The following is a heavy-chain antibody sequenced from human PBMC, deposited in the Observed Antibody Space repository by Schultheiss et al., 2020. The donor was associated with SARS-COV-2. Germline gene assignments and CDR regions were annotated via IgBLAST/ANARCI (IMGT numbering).Heavy chain of an antibody. J-gene: IGHJ6*02. CDR3: ARDRFNWVPAAIVGYYYYGMDV. V-gene: IGHV3-33*08. CDR1: GFTFSSYS. CDR2: IWYDGSNK. D-gene: IGHD2-2*01. Sequence: GGSLRLSCVSSGFTFSSYSMNWVRQAPGKGLEWVAVIWYDGSNKYYADSVKGRFTISRDNSKNTLYLQMNSLRAEDTAVYYCARDRFNWVPAAIVGYYYYGMDVWGQGTTVTVSS.